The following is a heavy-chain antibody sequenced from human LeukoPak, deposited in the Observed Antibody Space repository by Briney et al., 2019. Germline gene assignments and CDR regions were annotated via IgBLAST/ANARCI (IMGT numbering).Heavy chain of an antibody. CDR2: IYYSGST. V-gene: IGHV4-39*01. J-gene: IGHJ3*02. Sequence: SETLSLTCTVSGGSISSSSYYWGWIRQPPGKGLEWIRSIYYSGSTYYNPSLKSRVTISVDTSKNQFSLKLSSVTAADTAVYYCARHSITMVRGVKPAPAFDIWGQGTMVTVSS. CDR1: GGSISSSSYY. CDR3: ARHSITMVRGVKPAPAFDI. D-gene: IGHD3-10*01.